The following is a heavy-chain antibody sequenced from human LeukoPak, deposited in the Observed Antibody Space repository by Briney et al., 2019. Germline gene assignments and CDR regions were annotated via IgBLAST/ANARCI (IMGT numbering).Heavy chain of an antibody. CDR3: ARDRPKEPAAATQRGY. V-gene: IGHV3-11*01. Sequence: GGSLRLSCAASGFTFSDYYKSWIRQAPGKGLEWVSYISSSGSTIYYADSVKGRFTISRDNAKNSLYLQMNSLRAEDTAVYYCARDRPKEPAAATQRGYWGQGTLVTVSS. CDR2: ISSSGSTI. CDR1: GFTFSDYY. J-gene: IGHJ4*02. D-gene: IGHD2-2*01.